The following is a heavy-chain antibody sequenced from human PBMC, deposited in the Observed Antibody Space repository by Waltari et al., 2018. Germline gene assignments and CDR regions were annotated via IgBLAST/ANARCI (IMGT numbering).Heavy chain of an antibody. CDR1: GFTFSKNV. Sequence: EVQLLESGGGLVQPGGSLRLSCEASGFTFSKNVMSWVRQAPGKGREWGSGIINRAVKTYYADSVRGRFTISRDNSKNTLLLQLNSVRDEDTAMYYCAKGMVSDGSGNYFESWGQGTLVTISS. CDR2: IINRAVKT. CDR3: AKGMVSDGSGNYFES. J-gene: IGHJ4*02. D-gene: IGHD3-10*01. V-gene: IGHV3-23*01.